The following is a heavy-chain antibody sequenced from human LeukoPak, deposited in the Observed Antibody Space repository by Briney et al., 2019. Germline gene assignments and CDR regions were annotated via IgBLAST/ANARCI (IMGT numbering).Heavy chain of an antibody. D-gene: IGHD2-2*01. V-gene: IGHV1-69*06. Sequence: SVKVSCKASGGTFSSYAISWVRQAPGQGLEWMGGIIPIFGTANYAQKFQGRVTITADKSTSTAYMELSSLRSEDTAVYYCARHQYQLTWVDCYYYGMDVWGKGTTVTVSS. CDR2: IIPIFGTA. CDR1: GGTFSSYA. CDR3: ARHQYQLTWVDCYYYGMDV. J-gene: IGHJ6*04.